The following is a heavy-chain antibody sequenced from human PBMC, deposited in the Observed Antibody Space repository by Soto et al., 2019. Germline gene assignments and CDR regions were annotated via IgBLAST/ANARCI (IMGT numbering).Heavy chain of an antibody. CDR2: IYYSGST. V-gene: IGHV4-39*01. J-gene: IGHJ4*02. CDR3: ARRWGAAAGTRYYFDY. D-gene: IGHD6-13*01. Sequence: SETLSLTCTVSGGSISSSSYYWGWIRQPPGKGLEWIGSIYYSGSTYYNPSLKSRVTISVDTSKNQFSLKLSSVTAADTAVYYCARRWGAAAGTRYYFDYWGQGTLVTVSS. CDR1: GGSISSSSYY.